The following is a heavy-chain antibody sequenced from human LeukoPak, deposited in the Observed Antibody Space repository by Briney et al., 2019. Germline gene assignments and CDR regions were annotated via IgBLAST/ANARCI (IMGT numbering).Heavy chain of an antibody. CDR1: GGSISSGGYS. CDR3: ARFSWYIDY. J-gene: IGHJ4*02. Sequence: NPSQTLSLTCAVSGGSISSGGYSWSWIRQPPGKGLEWIGYIYHSGSTYYNPSLKSRVTISVDRSKNQFSLKLSSVTAADTAVYYCARFSWYIDYWGQGTLVTVSS. CDR2: IYHSGST. V-gene: IGHV4-30-2*01.